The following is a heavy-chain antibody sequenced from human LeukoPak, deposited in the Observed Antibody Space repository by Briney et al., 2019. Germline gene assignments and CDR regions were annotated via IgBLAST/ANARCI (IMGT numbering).Heavy chain of an antibody. CDR3: ARVGGEGYFDY. D-gene: IGHD3-16*01. CDR2: INPSGGST. J-gene: IGHJ4*02. Sequence: ASVKVSCKASGYTFTSYYMHWVRLAPGQGLEWMGIINPSGGSTSYAQKFQGRVTMTRDTSTSTVYMELSSLRSEDTAVYYCARVGGEGYFDYWGQGTLVTVSS. V-gene: IGHV1-46*01. CDR1: GYTFTSYY.